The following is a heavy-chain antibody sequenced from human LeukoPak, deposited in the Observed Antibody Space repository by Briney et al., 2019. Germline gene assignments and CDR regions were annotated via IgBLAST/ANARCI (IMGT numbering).Heavy chain of an antibody. CDR3: ARRASI. CDR2: ISSSSSYI. J-gene: IGHJ3*02. Sequence: GKGLEWVSSISSSSSYIYYADSVKGRFTISRDNAKNSLYLQMSSLRAEDTAVYYCARRASIWGQGTMVTVSS. V-gene: IGHV3-21*01.